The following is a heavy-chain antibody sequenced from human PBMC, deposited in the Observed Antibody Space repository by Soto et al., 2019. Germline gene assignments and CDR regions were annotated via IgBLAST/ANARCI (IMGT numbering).Heavy chain of an antibody. CDR3: AMQRGGVVY. D-gene: IGHD6-25*01. CDR1: GYSFTGNS. J-gene: IGHJ4*02. CDR2: INPNNGGT. V-gene: IGHV1-2*02. Sequence: QVHLVQSGAEVKKPGASVKVSCKASGYSFTGNSMHWVRQAPGQGLEWMGWINPNNGGTNYAQKFQGRVTMTRDTSVSTADMDLSRLRSYDTAVYYCAMQRGGVVYWGQGTLVTVSS.